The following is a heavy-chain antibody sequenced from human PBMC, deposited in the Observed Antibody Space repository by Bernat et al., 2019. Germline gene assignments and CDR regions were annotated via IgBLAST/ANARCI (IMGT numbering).Heavy chain of an antibody. V-gene: IGHV3-21*01. J-gene: IGHJ5*02. CDR2: ISSSSSYI. CDR1: GFTFSSYS. CDR3: AREASGYSSGWYLGWFDP. D-gene: IGHD6-19*01. Sequence: EVQLVESGGGLVKPGGSLRLSCAASGFTFSSYSMNWVRQAPGKGLEWVSSISSSSSYIYYADSVKGRFTISRDNAKNSLYLQMNSLRDEDTAVYYCAREASGYSSGWYLGWFDPWGQGTLVTVSS.